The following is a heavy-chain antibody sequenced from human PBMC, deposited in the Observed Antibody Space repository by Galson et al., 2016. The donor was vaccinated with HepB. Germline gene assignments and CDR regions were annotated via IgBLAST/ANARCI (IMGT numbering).Heavy chain of an antibody. Sequence: SLRLSCAASGFTFSSYAMSWVRQAPGKGLEWVSIISGSGGSTYYADSVKGRFTISRDNSKNTLYLQMNSLRAEDTAVYYCAKGASMGWLQLQASYFDYWGQGTLVTVSS. J-gene: IGHJ4*02. V-gene: IGHV3-23*01. D-gene: IGHD5-24*01. CDR3: AKGASMGWLQLQASYFDY. CDR1: GFTFSSYA. CDR2: ISGSGGST.